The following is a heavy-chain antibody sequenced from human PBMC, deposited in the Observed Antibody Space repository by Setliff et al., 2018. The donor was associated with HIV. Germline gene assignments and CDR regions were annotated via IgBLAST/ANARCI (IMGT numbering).Heavy chain of an antibody. D-gene: IGHD2-15*01. V-gene: IGHV4-4*07. CDR2: IYANGYA. CDR3: ARGGLGVVGAIDY. CDR1: GDSVSNYY. Sequence: SETLSLTCSVSGDSVSNYYWSWIRQPAGKGLEYIGRIYANGYANYNPSLKSRVTISVDTSKNQFSLNLSSVTAADTAVYYCARGGLGVVGAIDYWSQGTLVTVSS. J-gene: IGHJ4*02.